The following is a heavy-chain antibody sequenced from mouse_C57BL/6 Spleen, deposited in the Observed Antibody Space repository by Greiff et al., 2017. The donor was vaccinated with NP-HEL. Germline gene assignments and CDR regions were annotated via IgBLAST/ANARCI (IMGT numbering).Heavy chain of an antibody. CDR3: ARLDDGYWDAMDY. J-gene: IGHJ4*01. Sequence: VQLQQPGAELVKPGASVKLSCKASGYTFTSYWMHWVKQRPGQGLEWIGMIHPNSGSTNYNEKFKSKATLTVDKSSSTAYMQLSSLTSEDSAVYYCARLDDGYWDAMDYWGQGTSVTVSS. V-gene: IGHV1-64*01. CDR2: IHPNSGST. CDR1: GYTFTSYW. D-gene: IGHD2-3*01.